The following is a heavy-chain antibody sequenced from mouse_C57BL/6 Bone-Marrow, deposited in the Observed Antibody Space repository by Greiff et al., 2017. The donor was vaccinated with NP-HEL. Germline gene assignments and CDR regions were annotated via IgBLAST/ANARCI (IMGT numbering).Heavy chain of an antibody. CDR3: ARSRYVWYFDV. CDR1: GYTFTSYW. CDR2: IHPNSGST. Sequence: VQLQQPGAELVKPGASVKLSCKASGYTFTSYWMHWVKQRPGQGLEWIGMIHPNSGSTNYNQKFKDKATLTADKSSSTAYMQLSSLTYEDSAVYYCARSRYVWYFDVWGTGTTVTVSS. J-gene: IGHJ1*03. V-gene: IGHV1-64*01.